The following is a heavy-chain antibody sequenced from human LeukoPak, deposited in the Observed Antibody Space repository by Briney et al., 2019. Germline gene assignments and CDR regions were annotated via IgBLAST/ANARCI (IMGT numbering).Heavy chain of an antibody. CDR1: GFTFSSYT. CDR3: VRTIAVAVAFDY. CDR2: IGSNGGST. V-gene: IGHV3-64*01. J-gene: IGHJ4*02. Sequence: GGSLRFSCAASGFTFSSYTMHWVRQAPGKGLEHVSAIGSNGGSTYHANSVKGRFIITRDNSKNTLYLQMGSLRAEDMAVYYCVRTIAVAVAFDYWGQGTLVTVSS. D-gene: IGHD6-19*01.